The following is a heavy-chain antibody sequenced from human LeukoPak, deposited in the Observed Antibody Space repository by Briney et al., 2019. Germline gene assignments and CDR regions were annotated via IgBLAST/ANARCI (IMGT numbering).Heavy chain of an antibody. CDR1: GFTFSSYE. CDR3: AGIYGFRFPFWFDP. J-gene: IGHJ5*02. Sequence: GGSLRLSCAASGFTFSSYEMNWVRQAPGKGLEWVSYISSSGSTIHYADSVKGRFTISRDNAKNSLYLQMNSLRAEDTAVYYCAGIYGFRFPFWFDPWGQGTLVTVSS. D-gene: IGHD3-3*01. V-gene: IGHV3-48*03. CDR2: ISSSGSTI.